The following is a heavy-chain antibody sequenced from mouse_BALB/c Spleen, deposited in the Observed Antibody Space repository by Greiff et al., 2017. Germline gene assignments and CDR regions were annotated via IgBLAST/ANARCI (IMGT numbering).Heavy chain of an antibody. V-gene: IGHV1-87*01. CDR3: ARWERYYGYDEAWFAY. Sequence: QVQLQQSGAELARPGASVKLSCKASGYTFTSYWMQWVKQRPGQGLEWIGAIYPGDGDTRYTQKFKGKATLTADKSSSTAYMQLSSLASEDSAVYYCARWERYYGYDEAWFAYWGQGTLVTVSA. J-gene: IGHJ3*01. D-gene: IGHD2-2*01. CDR1: GYTFTSYW. CDR2: IYPGDGDT.